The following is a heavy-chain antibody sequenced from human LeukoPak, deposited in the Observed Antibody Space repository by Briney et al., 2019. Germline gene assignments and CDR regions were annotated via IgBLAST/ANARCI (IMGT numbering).Heavy chain of an antibody. D-gene: IGHD3/OR15-3a*01. CDR3: ASGRHDFLH. V-gene: IGHV3-7*01. CDR1: GFVFSSYW. J-gene: IGHJ4*02. Sequence: GGSLRLSCAVSGFVFSSYWMTWVRQPPGKGLEWVANKHLDGTEDHYVDSSLKGRFTNSRDNAKNSLFLHMTSLRVDDTAVYYCASGRHDFLHWGQGTLVTVSS. CDR2: KHLDGTED.